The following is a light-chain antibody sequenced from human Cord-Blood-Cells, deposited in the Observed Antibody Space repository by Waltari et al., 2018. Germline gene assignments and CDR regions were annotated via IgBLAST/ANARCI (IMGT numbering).Light chain of an antibody. CDR3: CSYAGSSTSVV. CDR1: SSYVGCYNL. CDR2: EGS. J-gene: IGLJ2*01. V-gene: IGLV2-23*01. Sequence: QSAPTPPASVSGSPGQSTTIPCTGTSSYVGCYNLVPLYQQHPGKAPKLMIYEGSKRPSGVSDRFSGSKSGNTASLTISGLQAEDEADYYCCSYAGSSTSVVFGGGTKLTVL.